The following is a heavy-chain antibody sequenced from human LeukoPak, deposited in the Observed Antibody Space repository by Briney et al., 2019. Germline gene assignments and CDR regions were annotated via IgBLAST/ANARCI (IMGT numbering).Heavy chain of an antibody. Sequence: GGSLRLSCAATGFTFSNAWMSWVRQAPGKGLEWVGRIKSKAAGGTADYAAPVKGRFSISRDDSKNTLYLQMNSLKTEDTAVYYCAKDSDGDYVSRYFDYWGQGTLVTVSS. CDR3: AKDSDGDYVSRYFDY. V-gene: IGHV3-15*01. J-gene: IGHJ4*02. CDR2: IKSKAAGGTA. D-gene: IGHD4-17*01. CDR1: GFTFSNAW.